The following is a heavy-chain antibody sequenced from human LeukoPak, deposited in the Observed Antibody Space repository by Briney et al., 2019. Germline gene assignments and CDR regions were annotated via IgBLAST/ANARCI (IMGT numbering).Heavy chain of an antibody. CDR1: GYIFTSYW. V-gene: IGHV5-51*01. Sequence: GGSLQISCKGAGYIFTSYWIGWVRQLPGKGLEWMGIIYPGDSDTRYSPSFQGQVTISADKSISTAYLQWSSLKASDTAMYYCAGQYSYGTFDYWGQGTLVTVSS. D-gene: IGHD5-18*01. CDR3: AGQYSYGTFDY. J-gene: IGHJ4*02. CDR2: IYPGDSDT.